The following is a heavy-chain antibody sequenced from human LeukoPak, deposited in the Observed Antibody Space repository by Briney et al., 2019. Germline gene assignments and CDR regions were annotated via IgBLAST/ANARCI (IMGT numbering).Heavy chain of an antibody. Sequence: ASVKVSCKASGYTFTSHYMHWVRQAPGQGLEWMGIINPSGGSTSYAQKFQGRVTMTRDTSTSTVYMELSSLRSEDTAVYYCARDSSGSDVYYGMDVWGQGTTVTVSS. CDR3: ARDSSGSDVYYGMDV. CDR1: GYTFTSHY. V-gene: IGHV1-46*01. D-gene: IGHD6-6*01. CDR2: INPSGGST. J-gene: IGHJ6*02.